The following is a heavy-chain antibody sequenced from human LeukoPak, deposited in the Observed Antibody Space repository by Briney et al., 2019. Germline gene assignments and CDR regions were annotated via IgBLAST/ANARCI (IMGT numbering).Heavy chain of an antibody. CDR2: IYSGGST. J-gene: IGHJ4*02. D-gene: IGHD2-15*01. CDR3: ARGRAVAATFFYY. V-gene: IGHV3-53*01. Sequence: GGSLRLSCAASGFTVSSNYMSWVRQAPGKGLEWVSVIYSGGSTYYADSVKGRFTISRDNSKNTLYLQMNSLRAEDTAVYYCARGRAVAATFFYYWGQGTLVTVSS. CDR1: GFTVSSNY.